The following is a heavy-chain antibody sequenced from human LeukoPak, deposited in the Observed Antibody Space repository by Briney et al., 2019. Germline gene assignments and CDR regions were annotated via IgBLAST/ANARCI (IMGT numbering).Heavy chain of an antibody. Sequence: GGSLRLSCAASGFIFSSYPMNWVRQAPGRGLEWVANIKQDGSEKYYVDSVKGRFTISRDNAKNSLYLQMNSLRVEDTAVYYCARLRGFDYWGQGTLVTVSS. V-gene: IGHV3-7*01. CDR1: GFIFSSYP. J-gene: IGHJ4*02. CDR3: ARLRGFDY. D-gene: IGHD3-10*01. CDR2: IKQDGSEK.